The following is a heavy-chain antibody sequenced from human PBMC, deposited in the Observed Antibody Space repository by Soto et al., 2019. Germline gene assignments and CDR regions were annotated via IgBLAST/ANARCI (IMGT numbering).Heavy chain of an antibody. CDR3: ARIRAVVTAFDAFDI. J-gene: IGHJ3*02. D-gene: IGHD2-21*02. V-gene: IGHV2-26*01. Sequence: SGPVLVKPTETLTLTCTVXGFSLSNARMGVSWIRQXXXXALXLLAHIFSNDEKSYSTSLKSRLTISKDTSKSQVVLTMTNMDPGDTATYYCARIRAVVTAFDAFDIWGQGTMVTVSS. CDR2: IFSNDEK. CDR1: GFSLSNARMG.